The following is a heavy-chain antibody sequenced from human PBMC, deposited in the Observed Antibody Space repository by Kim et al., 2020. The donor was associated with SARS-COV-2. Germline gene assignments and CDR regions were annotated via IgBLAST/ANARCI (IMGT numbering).Heavy chain of an antibody. V-gene: IGHV1-69*04. D-gene: IGHD2-2*01. Sequence: SVKVSCKASGGTFSSYAISWVRQAPGQGLEWMGRIIPILGIANYAQKFQGRVTITADKSTSTAYMELSSLRSGDTAVYYCARDIVVVPGPPLNYYYYGMDVWGQGTTVTVSS. CDR2: IIPILGIA. CDR3: ARDIVVVPGPPLNYYYYGMDV. J-gene: IGHJ6*02. CDR1: GGTFSSYA.